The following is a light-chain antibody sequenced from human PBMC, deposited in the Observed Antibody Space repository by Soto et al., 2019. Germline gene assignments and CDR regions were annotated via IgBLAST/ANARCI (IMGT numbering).Light chain of an antibody. V-gene: IGKV1-12*01. J-gene: IGKJ2*01. Sequence: DIQMTQSPSSVSASVGDRVTITCRASHDISNWLAWYQQIPGKAPTVLMYAASSLESGVPSRFSGRGSGTDFNLTISSLQPEDFATYYCQQAKTYPYTFGQGTKVDIK. CDR1: HDISNW. CDR3: QQAKTYPYT. CDR2: AAS.